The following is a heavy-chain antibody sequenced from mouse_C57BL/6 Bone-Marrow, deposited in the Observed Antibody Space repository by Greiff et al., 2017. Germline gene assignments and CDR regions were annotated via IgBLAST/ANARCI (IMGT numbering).Heavy chain of an antibody. CDR1: GYTFTSYT. Sequence: QVQLQQSGAELARPGASVKMSCKASGYTFTSYTMHWVKQRPGQGLEWIGYINPSSGYTKYNQKFKDKATLTADKSSSTAYMQLRSLTSEDCAVYYCASYDYDGSWFAYWGQGTLVTVSA. CDR3: ASYDYDGSWFAY. J-gene: IGHJ3*01. CDR2: INPSSGYT. D-gene: IGHD2-4*01. V-gene: IGHV1-4*01.